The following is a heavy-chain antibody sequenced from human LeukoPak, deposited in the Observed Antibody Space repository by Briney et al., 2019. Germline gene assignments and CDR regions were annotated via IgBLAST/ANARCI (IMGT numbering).Heavy chain of an antibody. D-gene: IGHD5-24*01. CDR3: ARIRDGYNDAYDI. J-gene: IGHJ3*02. V-gene: IGHV3-23*01. Sequence: GGSLRLSCAASGFTFSSFAMTWARQAPGKGLEWVSTFSGSGGSTYYADSVKGRFTISRDNLKNTLFLQMNSLRAEDTAVYYCARIRDGYNDAYDIWGQGTVVTVPS. CDR1: GFTFSSFA. CDR2: FSGSGGST.